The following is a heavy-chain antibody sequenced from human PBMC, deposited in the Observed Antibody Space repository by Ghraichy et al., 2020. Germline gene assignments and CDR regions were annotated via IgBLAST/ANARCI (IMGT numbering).Heavy chain of an antibody. CDR2: ISGSGGYT. Sequence: LSLTCAASGFTFSSYVMSWVRQAPGTGLEWVSAISGSGGYTYYADSVKGRFTISRDNSKNTLYLQMNSLRAEDTAVYYCAKDSWYNWNYVMLFDYWGQGTLVTVSS. V-gene: IGHV3-23*01. CDR1: GFTFSSYV. D-gene: IGHD1-7*01. CDR3: AKDSWYNWNYVMLFDY. J-gene: IGHJ4*02.